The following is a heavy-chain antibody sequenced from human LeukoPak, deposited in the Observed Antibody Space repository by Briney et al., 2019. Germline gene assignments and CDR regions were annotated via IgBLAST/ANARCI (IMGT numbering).Heavy chain of an antibody. Sequence: SVKVSCKASGGTFSSYAITWVRQAPGQGLEWMGGIIPIFGTANYAQKFQGRVTITADESTSTAYMELSSLRSEDTAVYYCARAPWFGEDIGDHDYWGQGTLVTVSS. CDR1: GGTFSSYA. CDR2: IIPIFGTA. CDR3: ARAPWFGEDIGDHDY. J-gene: IGHJ4*02. D-gene: IGHD3-10*01. V-gene: IGHV1-69*13.